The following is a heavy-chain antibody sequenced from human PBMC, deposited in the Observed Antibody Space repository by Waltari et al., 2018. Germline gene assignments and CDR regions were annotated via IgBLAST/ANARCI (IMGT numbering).Heavy chain of an antibody. D-gene: IGHD4-17*01. V-gene: IGHV4-34*01. CDR3: ARLGSLGFWGAVTTGLYYFDY. Sequence: QVQLQQWGAGLLKPSETLSLTCAVYGGSFSGYYWRWIRQPPGKGLEWIGEINHSGSTNYNPSLKSRVTISVDTSKNQFSLKLSSVTAADTAVYYCARLGSLGFWGAVTTGLYYFDYWGRGTLVTVSS. J-gene: IGHJ4*02. CDR2: INHSGST. CDR1: GGSFSGYY.